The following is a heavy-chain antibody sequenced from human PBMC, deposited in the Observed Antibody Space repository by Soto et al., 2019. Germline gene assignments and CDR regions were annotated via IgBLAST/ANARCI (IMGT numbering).Heavy chain of an antibody. D-gene: IGHD3-9*01. Sequence: GGSLRLSCAASGFTFSNAWMNWVRQAPGKGLEWVGRIKSKTDGGTTDYAAPVKGRFTISRDDSKNTLYLQMNSLKTEDTAVYYCTTRLYYDILTGYYNKGFDYWGQGTLVTVSS. J-gene: IGHJ4*02. CDR1: GFTFSNAW. CDR3: TTRLYYDILTGYYNKGFDY. CDR2: IKSKTDGGTT. V-gene: IGHV3-15*07.